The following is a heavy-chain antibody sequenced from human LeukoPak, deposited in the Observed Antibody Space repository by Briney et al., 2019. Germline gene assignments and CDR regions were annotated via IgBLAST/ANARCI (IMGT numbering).Heavy chain of an antibody. D-gene: IGHD5-24*01. CDR3: ARVVLGRRWLQTSYYYGMDV. CDR2: IIPIFGKE. J-gene: IGHJ6*02. V-gene: IGHV1-69*13. Sequence: SVKVSCKASGGTFSSYAISWVRQAPGQGLEWMGGIIPIFGKENYAQRFQGRVTLTADESTSTAYLELSSLTSEDTAVYYCARVVLGRRWLQTSYYYGMDVWGQGTTVTVSS. CDR1: GGTFSSYA.